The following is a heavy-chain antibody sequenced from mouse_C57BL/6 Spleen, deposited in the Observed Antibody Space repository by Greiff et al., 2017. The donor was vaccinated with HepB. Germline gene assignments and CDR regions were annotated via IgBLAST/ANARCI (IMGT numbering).Heavy chain of an antibody. J-gene: IGHJ4*01. Sequence: QVHVKQSGAELVRPGASVKLSCKASGYTFTDYYINWVKQRPGQGLEWIARIYPGSGNTYYNEKFKGKATLTAEKSSSTAYMQLSSLTSEDSAVYFCAREDYYGSSHYYYAMDYWGQGTSVTVSS. CDR1: GYTFTDYY. D-gene: IGHD1-1*01. CDR2: IYPGSGNT. CDR3: AREDYYGSSHYYYAMDY. V-gene: IGHV1-76*01.